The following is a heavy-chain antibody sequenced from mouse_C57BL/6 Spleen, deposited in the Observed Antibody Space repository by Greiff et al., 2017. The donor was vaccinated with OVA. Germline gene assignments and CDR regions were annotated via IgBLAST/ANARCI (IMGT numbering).Heavy chain of an antibody. V-gene: IGHV5-9-1*02. CDR3: TRVNDGYFWFAY. Sequence: EVNVVESGEGLVKPGGSLKLSCAASGFTFSSYAMSWVRQTPEKRLEWVAYISSGGDYIYYADTVKGRFTISRDNARNTLYLQMSSLKSEDTAMYYCTRVNDGYFWFAYWGQGTLVTVSA. J-gene: IGHJ3*01. CDR1: GFTFSSYA. D-gene: IGHD2-3*01. CDR2: ISSGGDYI.